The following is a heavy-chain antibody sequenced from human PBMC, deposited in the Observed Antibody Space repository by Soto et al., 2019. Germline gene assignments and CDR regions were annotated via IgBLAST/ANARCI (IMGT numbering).Heavy chain of an antibody. V-gene: IGHV1-3*01. CDR2: INVGNGNT. D-gene: IGHD2-15*01. CDR1: GYTFYDYA. J-gene: IGHJ4*02. Sequence: SSKVCCKASGYTFYDYAIHLVRQAPGQGLEWMGWINVGNGNTGYSRKFQGRVTNARDMSASTAYIEVTSLTSEDTAIYYCAREGAHYTPLDHWGQGTLVTVSS. CDR3: AREGAHYTPLDH.